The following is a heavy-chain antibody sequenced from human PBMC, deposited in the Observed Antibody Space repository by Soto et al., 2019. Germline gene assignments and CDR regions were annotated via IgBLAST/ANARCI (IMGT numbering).Heavy chain of an antibody. CDR1: GFTVSSKY. CDR3: VQTTGWPGFDF. CDR2: IYGGGTT. J-gene: IGHJ4*02. V-gene: IGHV3-53*01. Sequence: EVQLVESGGGLIQPGGSLRLSCAASGFTVSSKYMTWVRQAPGKGLEWVSVIYGGGTTYYADSVKGRFTISGDNSKSTLYLQVNSLRAEDTAVYYCVQTTGWPGFDFWGQGTLVTVSS. D-gene: IGHD6-19*01.